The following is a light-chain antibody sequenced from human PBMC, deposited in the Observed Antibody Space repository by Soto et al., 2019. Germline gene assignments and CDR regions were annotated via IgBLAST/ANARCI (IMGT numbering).Light chain of an antibody. V-gene: IGKV3-20*01. Sequence: EIVLAHSTSTLSLSPVERATVSCRASQSVTNNYLAWFQQKPGQAPRLLMYGASSRATGIPDRFSGSGSGTEFTLTISSLQSEDFAVYYCQQYNNWPLITFGQGTRLEIK. CDR1: QSVTNNY. J-gene: IGKJ5*01. CDR2: GAS. CDR3: QQYNNWPLIT.